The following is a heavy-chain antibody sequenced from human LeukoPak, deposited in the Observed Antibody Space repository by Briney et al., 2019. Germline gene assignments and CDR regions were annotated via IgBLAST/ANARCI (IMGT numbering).Heavy chain of an antibody. D-gene: IGHD3-10*01. V-gene: IGHV3-21*01. Sequence: NSGGSLRLSCAASGFTFSSYSMNWVRQAPGKGLEWVSSISSSSSYIYYADSVKGRFTISRDNAKNSLYLQMNSLRAEDTAVYYCAREYYYGSGSYSNWFDPWGQGTLVTVSS. J-gene: IGHJ5*02. CDR1: GFTFSSYS. CDR2: ISSSSSYI. CDR3: AREYYYGSGSYSNWFDP.